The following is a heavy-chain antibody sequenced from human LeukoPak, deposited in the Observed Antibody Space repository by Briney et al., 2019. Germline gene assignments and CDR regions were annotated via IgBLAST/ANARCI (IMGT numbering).Heavy chain of an antibody. CDR1: GFTFSSYW. V-gene: IGHV3-7*01. CDR2: IKQDGSEK. CDR3: AGMAVAGLFDY. Sequence: GGSLRPSCAASGFTFSSYWMSWVRQAPGKGLEWVANIKQDGSEKYYVDSVKGRFTISRDNAKNPLYMQMNSLRAEDTAVYYCAGMAVAGLFDYWGQGTLVTVSS. D-gene: IGHD6-19*01. J-gene: IGHJ4*02.